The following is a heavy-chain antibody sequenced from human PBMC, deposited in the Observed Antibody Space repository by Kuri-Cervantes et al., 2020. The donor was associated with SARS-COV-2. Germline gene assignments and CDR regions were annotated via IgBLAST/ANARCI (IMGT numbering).Heavy chain of an antibody. J-gene: IGHJ4*02. V-gene: IGHV1-69*06. CDR2: IIPISGTA. D-gene: IGHD1-1*01. Sequence: SVMVSCKASGYTFTSYGISWVRQAPGQGLEWMGGIIPISGTANYAQKFQGRVTITADNSTSTAYMELSSLRSEDTAVYYCAREMAVSTGTRGPNDYWGQGTLVTVSS. CDR1: GYTFTSYG. CDR3: AREMAVSTGTRGPNDY.